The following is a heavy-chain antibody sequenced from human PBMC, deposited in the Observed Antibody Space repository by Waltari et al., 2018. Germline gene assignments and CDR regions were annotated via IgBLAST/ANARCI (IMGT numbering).Heavy chain of an antibody. D-gene: IGHD3-16*01. V-gene: IGHV4-39*01. J-gene: IGHJ5*02. CDR1: GGSISSTSYY. Sequence: QLQLQESGPGLVKPSETLSLTCTVSGGSISSTSYYWGCIRQPPGKGLEWNGSFYDGGRTYYNPSLKSRSTISVDTSKNQFSLKLNSVTAADTAVYYCARPCCVGGGALLSLDLWGQGTLVTVSS. CDR2: FYDGGRT. CDR3: ARPCCVGGGALLSLDL.